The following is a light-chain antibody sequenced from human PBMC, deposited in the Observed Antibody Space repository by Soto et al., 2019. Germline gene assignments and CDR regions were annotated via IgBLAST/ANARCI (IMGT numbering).Light chain of an antibody. CDR1: QGIGSN. V-gene: IGKV3-15*01. CDR2: GAS. J-gene: IGKJ4*01. CDR3: QQYSDWPPVT. Sequence: EVVMTQSPATLSLSPGDRATVSCRASQGIGSNLAWYQQKPGQVPRLLIYGASTRAAGVPARFSGSGSGTEFTLTISSLQSEDFALYYCQQYSDWPPVTFGGVTKVEIK.